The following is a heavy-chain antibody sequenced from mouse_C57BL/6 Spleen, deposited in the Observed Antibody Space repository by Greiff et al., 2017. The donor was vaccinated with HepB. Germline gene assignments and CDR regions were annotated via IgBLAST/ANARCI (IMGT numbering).Heavy chain of an antibody. V-gene: IGHV1-81*01. CDR1: GYTFTSYG. D-gene: IGHD1-1*01. J-gene: IGHJ1*03. CDR2: IYPRSGNT. CDR3: ARGGDYGSSYWYFDV. Sequence: VQLQQSGAELARPGASVKLSCKASGYTFTSYGISWVKQRTGQGLEWIGEIYPRSGNTYYNEKFKGQATLTADKSSSTAYMGLRSLTSEDSAVYFCARGGDYGSSYWYFDVWGTGTTVTVSS.